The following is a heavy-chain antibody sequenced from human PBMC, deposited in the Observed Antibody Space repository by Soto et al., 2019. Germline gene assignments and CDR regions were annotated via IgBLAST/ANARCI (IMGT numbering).Heavy chain of an antibody. CDR1: GGSISNYY. D-gene: IGHD3-3*01. V-gene: IGHV4-4*07. Sequence: SETLSLTCTVSGGSISNYYCNWIRQPAGKGLEWIGRIDTSGSTNYNPSLKSRVTMSVDTSKQEFSLKLSSVTAADTALYYCARGGQDFWSGPFDYWGRGALVTVSS. J-gene: IGHJ4*02. CDR3: ARGGQDFWSGPFDY. CDR2: IDTSGST.